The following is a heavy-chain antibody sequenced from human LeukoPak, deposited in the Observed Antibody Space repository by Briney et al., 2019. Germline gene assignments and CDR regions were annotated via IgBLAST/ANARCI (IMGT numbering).Heavy chain of an antibody. D-gene: IGHD3-3*01. J-gene: IGHJ4*02. CDR2: ISSSSSYI. CDR3: ARDYDFWSGYYRD. Sequence: PGGSLRLSCAASGFTLSGYSMNWVRQAPGKGLEWVSSISSSSSYIYYADSVKGRFTISRDNAKKSMYLQMNSLRAEDTAVYYCARDYDFWSGYYRDWGQGTLVTVSS. CDR1: GFTLSGYS. V-gene: IGHV3-21*01.